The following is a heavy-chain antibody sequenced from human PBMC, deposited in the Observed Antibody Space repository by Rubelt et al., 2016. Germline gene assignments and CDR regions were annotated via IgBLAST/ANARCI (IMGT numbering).Heavy chain of an antibody. Sequence: QLQLQESGPGLVKPSETLSLTCTVSGGSISRSGYYWGWIRQPPGKGLEWIGFIHSSGSTNYNPSLTSRVTISFDTSKNQFPLALIVVTAADTAVYFCARECAAGRRGIDPWGQGTLVTVSS. V-gene: IGHV4-39*07. CDR3: ARECAAGRRGIDP. D-gene: IGHD6-13*01. CDR2: IHSSGST. J-gene: IGHJ5*02. CDR1: GGSISRSGYY.